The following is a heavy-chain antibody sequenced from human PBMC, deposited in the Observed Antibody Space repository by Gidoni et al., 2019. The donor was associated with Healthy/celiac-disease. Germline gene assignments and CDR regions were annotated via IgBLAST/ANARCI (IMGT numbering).Heavy chain of an antibody. CDR3: ASLGSYGATLDY. CDR1: GFTFSSYA. Sequence: QVQLVESGGGVVQPGRSLRLSCAASGFTFSSYAMHWVRQAPGKGLEWVAVISYDGSNKYYADSVKGRFTISRDNSKNTLYLQMNSLRAEDTAVYYCASLGSYGATLDYWGQGTLVTVSS. CDR2: ISYDGSNK. V-gene: IGHV3-30-3*01. J-gene: IGHJ4*02. D-gene: IGHD4-17*01.